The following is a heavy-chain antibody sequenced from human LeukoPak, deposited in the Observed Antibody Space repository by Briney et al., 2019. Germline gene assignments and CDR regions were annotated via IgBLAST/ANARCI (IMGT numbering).Heavy chain of an antibody. CDR2: ISYDGSNK. J-gene: IGHJ4*02. CDR3: AKAFKGVQLRYDY. Sequence: GGSLRLSCAASGFTFSSYGMHWVRQAPGKGLEWVAVISYDGSNKYYADSVKGRFTISRDNSKNTLYLQMNSLRAEDTAVYYCAKAFKGVQLRYDYWGQGTLVTVSS. CDR1: GFTFSSYG. V-gene: IGHV3-30*18. D-gene: IGHD5-18*01.